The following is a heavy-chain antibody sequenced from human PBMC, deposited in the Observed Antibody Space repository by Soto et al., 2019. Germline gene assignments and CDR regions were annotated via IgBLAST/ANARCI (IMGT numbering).Heavy chain of an antibody. CDR1: GFTFSSYA. J-gene: IGHJ4*02. Sequence: GGSLRLSCAASGFTFSSYAMSWVRQAPGRGLEWVSIISGNGGSTYYAASVKGRFTISRDNTKNTLYLQMDSLTAEDTAVYYCAKGSEFSNSYTLDFDFWRQGALVTVSS. CDR3: AKGSEFSNSYTLDFDF. V-gene: IGHV3-23*01. D-gene: IGHD6-6*01. CDR2: ISGNGGST.